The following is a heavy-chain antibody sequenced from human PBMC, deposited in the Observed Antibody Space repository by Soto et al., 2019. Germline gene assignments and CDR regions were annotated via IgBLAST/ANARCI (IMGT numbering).Heavy chain of an antibody. CDR3: ARGPYSSGWYGAFDI. V-gene: IGHV1-69*02. CDR2: IIPILGIA. Sequence: QVQLVQSGAEVKKPGSSVKVSCKASGGTFSSYTISWVRQAPGQGLEWMGRIIPILGIANYAQKFQGRVTITADKSTSTAYMELSSLGSEDTAVYYCARGPYSSGWYGAFDIWGQGTMVTVSS. J-gene: IGHJ3*02. D-gene: IGHD6-19*01. CDR1: GGTFSSYT.